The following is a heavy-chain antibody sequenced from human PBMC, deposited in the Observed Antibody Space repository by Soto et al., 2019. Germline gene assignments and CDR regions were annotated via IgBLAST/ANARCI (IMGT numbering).Heavy chain of an antibody. V-gene: IGHV3-7*05. D-gene: IGHD1-26*01. CDR3: ASDLYSGTSDY. CDR2: IDHDGGTR. CDR1: GFSFSTYW. J-gene: IGHJ4*02. Sequence: EVQLVESGGGLVQPGGSLRLSCAASGFSFSTYWMNWVRQAPGKGLEWVANIDHDGGTRGYVASVKGRFTISRDNAKNSLYLQMNSLGVDDTALYYCASDLYSGTSDYWGQGTQVTVSS.